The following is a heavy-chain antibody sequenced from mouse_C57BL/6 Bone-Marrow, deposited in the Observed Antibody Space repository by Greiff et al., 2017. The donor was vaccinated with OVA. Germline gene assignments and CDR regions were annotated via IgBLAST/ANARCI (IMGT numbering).Heavy chain of an antibody. V-gene: IGHV14-1*01. D-gene: IGHD1-1*01. CDR3: TTTDGSSFYYAMDY. J-gene: IGHJ4*01. CDR1: GFNIKDYY. CDR2: IDPEDGDT. Sequence: VQLQQSGAELVRPGASVKLSCTASGFNIKDYYMHWVKQRPEQGLEWIGRIDPEDGDTEYAPKFQGKATMTADTSSNTAYLQLSSLTSEDTAGYYCTTTDGSSFYYAMDYWGQGTSVTVSS.